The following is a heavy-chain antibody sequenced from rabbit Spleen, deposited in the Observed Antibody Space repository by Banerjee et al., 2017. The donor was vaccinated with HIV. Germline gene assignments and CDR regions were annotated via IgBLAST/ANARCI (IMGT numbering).Heavy chain of an antibody. D-gene: IGHD8-1*01. CDR3: ARDGAGGSYFAL. CDR2: IDPVFGIT. J-gene: IGHJ6*01. CDR1: GFDFSSYY. Sequence: QLKESGGGLVQPGGSLKLSCKGSGFDFSSYYMSCVRQAPGKGLEWIGYIDPVFGITYYANWVNGRFSISRENAQNTVFLQMTSLTAADTATYFCARDGAGGSYFALWGPGTLVTVS. V-gene: IGHV1S7*01.